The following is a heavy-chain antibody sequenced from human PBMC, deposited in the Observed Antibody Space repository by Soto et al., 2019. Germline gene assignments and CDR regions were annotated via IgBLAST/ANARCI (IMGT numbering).Heavy chain of an antibody. V-gene: IGHV4-4*07. D-gene: IGHD6-13*01. CDR3: ARNFDLEAPGTAFDS. Sequence: KPSETLSLTCSVSGGSISGHYWSWIRLPAGRRLQWVGRIYSSGTTNYNPSLKSRVRMSVDTDRNSFSLRLDSVTAADTAVYYCARNFDLEAPGTAFDSWGRGVLVTVSS. CDR1: GGSISGHY. CDR2: IYSSGTT. J-gene: IGHJ4*02.